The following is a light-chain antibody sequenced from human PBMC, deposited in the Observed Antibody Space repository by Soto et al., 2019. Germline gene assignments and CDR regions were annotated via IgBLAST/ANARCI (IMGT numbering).Light chain of an antibody. V-gene: IGLV7-43*01. J-gene: IGLJ3*02. CDR3: QTWGTGPWV. CDR2: DTG. Sequence: QAVVTQEPSLTVSPGGTVTLTCASSTGPVSRGYYPNWFQQKPGQAPRALIYDTGIKHSWTPGRFSGSLLGGKAVLTLSGAQPEDEAEYYCQTWGTGPWVFGGGTKLTVL. CDR1: TGPVSRGYY.